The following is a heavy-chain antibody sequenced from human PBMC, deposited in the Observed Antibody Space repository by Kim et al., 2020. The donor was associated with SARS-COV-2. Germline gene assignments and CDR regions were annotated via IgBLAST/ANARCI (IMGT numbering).Heavy chain of an antibody. CDR1: GFTFSSYA. V-gene: IGHV3-23*03. Sequence: GGSLRLSCAASGFTFSSYAMSWVRQAPGKGLEWVSVIYSGGSSRYYADSVKGRFTISRDNSKNTLYLQMNSLRAEDTAVYYCAKGDFPRAYWYFDLWGRGTLVTVSS. CDR3: AKGDFPRAYWYFDL. CDR2: IYSGGSSR. J-gene: IGHJ2*01.